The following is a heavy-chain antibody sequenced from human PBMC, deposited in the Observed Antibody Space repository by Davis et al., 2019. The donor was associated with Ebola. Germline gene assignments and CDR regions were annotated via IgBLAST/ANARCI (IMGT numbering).Heavy chain of an antibody. CDR1: GFTISSYW. D-gene: IGHD4-17*01. CDR2: IKQDGSEN. Sequence: GGSLRLSCAASGFTISSYWMSWVRQAPGKGLEWVANIKQDGSENYYVDSVKGRFTISRDNAKNSLYLQMNSLRAEDTAVYYCARVHYGDYVSYWGQGTLVTVSS. CDR3: ARVHYGDYVSY. J-gene: IGHJ4*02. V-gene: IGHV3-7*01.